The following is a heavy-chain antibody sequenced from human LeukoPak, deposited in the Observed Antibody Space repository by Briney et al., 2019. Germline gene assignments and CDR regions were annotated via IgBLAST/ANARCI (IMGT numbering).Heavy chain of an antibody. V-gene: IGHV3-74*01. D-gene: IGHD1-1*01. J-gene: IGHJ4*02. CDR3: ARDGYHYFDY. CDR1: GFTFSSYW. Sequence: PGGSLRPSCAASGFTFSSYWMHWVRQAPGKGLDWVSRISTDGNNTHYADSVKGRFTISRDNAKNTLYLQMNSLRAEDTAVYYCARDGYHYFDYWGQGTLVTVSS. CDR2: ISTDGNNT.